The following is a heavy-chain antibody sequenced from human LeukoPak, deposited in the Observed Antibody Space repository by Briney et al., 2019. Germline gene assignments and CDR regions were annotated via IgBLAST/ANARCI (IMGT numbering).Heavy chain of an antibody. CDR2: INHSGST. J-gene: IGHJ4*02. V-gene: IGHV4-34*01. Sequence: SETLSLTCAVYGGSFSGYYWSWIRQPPGKGLEWIGEINHSGSTNYNPSLKSRVTISVDTSKNQFSLKLSSVTAADTAVYYCARGGWLRPRASVDYWGQGTLVTVSS. CDR3: ARGGWLRPRASVDY. D-gene: IGHD5-12*01. CDR1: GGSFSGYY.